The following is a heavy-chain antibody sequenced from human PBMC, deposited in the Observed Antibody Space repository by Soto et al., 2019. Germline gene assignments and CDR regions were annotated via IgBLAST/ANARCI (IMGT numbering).Heavy chain of an antibody. Sequence: SETLSLTCTVSGASFSISSYDWGWIRQPPGKGLEWIGNIFYGGSTYYNPSLNSRVTISVDTSKNQFSLKLSSVTAADTAVYYCARLLLAARPGNYYYTLDVWGQGTTVT. D-gene: IGHD6-6*01. CDR3: ARLLLAARPGNYYYTLDV. CDR1: GASFSISSYD. J-gene: IGHJ6*02. CDR2: IFYGGST. V-gene: IGHV4-39*01.